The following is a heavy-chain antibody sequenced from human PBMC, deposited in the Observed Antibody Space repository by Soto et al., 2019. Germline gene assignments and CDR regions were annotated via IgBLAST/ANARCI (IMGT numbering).Heavy chain of an antibody. V-gene: IGHV4-4*02. Sequence: QVQLQESGPGLVKPSGTLSLTCAVSNGSISCNNWWSWVRQPPGKGLEWIGEIYHGGSTNYNPSLKNRVTMSVDKSKNQFSLKLSSVTAADTAVYYCARSGWTQLYFDFWGQGTLVTVSS. CDR3: ARSGWTQLYFDF. J-gene: IGHJ4*02. CDR2: IYHGGST. CDR1: NGSISCNNW. D-gene: IGHD6-19*01.